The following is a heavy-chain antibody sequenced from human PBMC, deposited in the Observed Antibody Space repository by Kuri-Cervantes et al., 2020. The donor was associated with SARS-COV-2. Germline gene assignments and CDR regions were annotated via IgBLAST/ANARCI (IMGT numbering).Heavy chain of an antibody. CDR1: GYTFTGYY. V-gene: IGHV1-2*02. J-gene: IGHJ4*02. CDR3: ARGLPRMYSSGWYFDY. D-gene: IGHD6-19*01. Sequence: GGSLRLSCKASGYTFTGYYMHWVRQAPGQGLEWMGWINPNSGGTNYAQKFQGRVTMTRDTSISTAYMELSRLRSDDTAVYYCARGLPRMYSSGWYFDYWGQGTLVTVSS. CDR2: INPNSGGT.